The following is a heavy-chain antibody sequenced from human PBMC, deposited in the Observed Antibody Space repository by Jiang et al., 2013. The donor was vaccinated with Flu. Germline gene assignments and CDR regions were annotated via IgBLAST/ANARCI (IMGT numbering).Heavy chain of an antibody. J-gene: IGHJ4*02. CDR3: ARHVEGGQFDY. Sequence: GAEVKKPGESLKISCKSSGDSFTSYWIAWVRQMPGKGLEWVGIIYPGDSETKYSPSFQGQVTISADKSINTAYLRWSSLKASDTAMYYCARHVEGGQFDYWGQGTLVTVSS. V-gene: IGHV5-51*01. CDR1: GDSFTSYW. D-gene: IGHD3-16*01. CDR2: IYPGDSET.